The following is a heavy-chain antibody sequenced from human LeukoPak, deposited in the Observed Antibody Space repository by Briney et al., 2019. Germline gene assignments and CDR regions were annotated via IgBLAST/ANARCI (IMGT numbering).Heavy chain of an antibody. D-gene: IGHD6-13*01. CDR3: ARGSSSSSLDY. CDR2: ISISASTI. J-gene: IGHJ4*02. CDR1: GFTFSTYE. V-gene: IGHV3-48*03. Sequence: GGSLRLSCAASGFTFSTYEMNWVRQAPGKGLEWVSYISISASTIYYADSVKGRFTIPRDNAKNSLYLQMNSLRAEDTAVYYCARGSSSSSLDYWGQGTLVTVSS.